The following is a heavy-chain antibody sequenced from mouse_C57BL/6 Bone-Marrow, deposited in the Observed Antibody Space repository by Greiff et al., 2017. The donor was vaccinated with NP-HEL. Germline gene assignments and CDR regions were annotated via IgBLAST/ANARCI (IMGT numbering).Heavy chain of an antibody. V-gene: IGHV1-26*01. Sequence: VQLQQSGPELVKPGASVKISCKASGYTFTDYYVNWVKQSHGKSLEWIGDINPNNGGTSYNQKFKGKATLTVDKSSSTAYMELRSLTSEDSAVYYCARATYYDYDGAMEYWGQGTSVTVSS. D-gene: IGHD2-4*01. CDR1: GYTFTDYY. J-gene: IGHJ4*01. CDR2: INPNNGGT. CDR3: ARATYYDYDGAMEY.